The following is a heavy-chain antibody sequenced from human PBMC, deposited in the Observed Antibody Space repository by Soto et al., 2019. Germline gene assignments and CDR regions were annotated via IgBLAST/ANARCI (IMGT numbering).Heavy chain of an antibody. Sequence: LRLSCAASGFTFSSYAMSWVRQAPGKGLEWVSAISGSGGSTYYADSVKGRFTISRDNSKNTLYLQMNSLRAEDTAVYYCAKASGSYFFGYYYGMDVWGQGTTVTVSS. CDR3: AKASGSYFFGYYYGMDV. CDR1: GFTFSSYA. V-gene: IGHV3-23*01. CDR2: ISGSGGST. D-gene: IGHD1-26*01. J-gene: IGHJ6*02.